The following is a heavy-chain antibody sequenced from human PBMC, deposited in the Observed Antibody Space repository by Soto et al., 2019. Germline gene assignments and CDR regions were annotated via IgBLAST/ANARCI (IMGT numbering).Heavy chain of an antibody. CDR1: GDTFAFHS. CDR2: INPILSMS. V-gene: IGHV1-69*02. Sequence: QVQLVQSGAEVKRPGSSVKVSCKASGDTFAFHSINWVRQAPGLGLEWMGRINPILSMSNYAQRFQGRVTMSEDKSTSIAYMVLSSLRSEDTAIYYCATSYGSGYRAFVYWGQGALVTVSS. CDR3: ATSYGSGYRAFVY. J-gene: IGHJ4*02. D-gene: IGHD3-10*01.